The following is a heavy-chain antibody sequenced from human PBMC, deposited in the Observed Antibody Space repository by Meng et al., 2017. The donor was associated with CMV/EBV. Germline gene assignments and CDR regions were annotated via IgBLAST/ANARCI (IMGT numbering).Heavy chain of an antibody. J-gene: IGHJ6*02. CDR3: ARSYYYYYGMDV. Sequence: ESLKISCTVSGGSVSSGSYYWSWIRQPPGKGLEWIGYIYYSGSTNYNPSLKSRVTISVDTSKNQFSLKLSSVTAADTAVYYCARSYYYYYGMDVWGQGTTVTVSS. V-gene: IGHV4-61*01. CDR1: GGSVSSGSYY. CDR2: IYYSGST.